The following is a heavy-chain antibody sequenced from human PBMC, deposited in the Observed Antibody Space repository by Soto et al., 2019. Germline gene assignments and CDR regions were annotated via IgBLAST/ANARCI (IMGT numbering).Heavy chain of an antibody. D-gene: IGHD2-2*01. CDR3: ARTSDCSSTSCYWTSFDY. CDR2: ISAYNGNT. V-gene: IGHV1-18*01. J-gene: IGHJ4*02. Sequence: ASVKVSCKASGYTFTSYGISWVRQAPGQGLEWMGWISAYNGNTNYAQKLQGRVTMTTDTSTSTAYMELRSLRSDDTAVYYCARTSDCSSTSCYWTSFDYWGQGTLVTVSS. CDR1: GYTFTSYG.